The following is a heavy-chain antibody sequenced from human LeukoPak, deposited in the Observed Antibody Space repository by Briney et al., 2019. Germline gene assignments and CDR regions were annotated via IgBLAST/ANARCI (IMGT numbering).Heavy chain of an antibody. CDR3: AGNYGPYYFDY. V-gene: IGHV3-33*01. CDR2: IWYDGSNK. CDR1: GFTFSNYG. J-gene: IGHJ4*02. Sequence: GGSLRLSCAASGFTFSNYGMHWVRQAPGKGLEWVAVIWYDGSNKYYADSVKGRFTISRDDSKNTLYLQMNSLRAEDTAVYYCAGNYGPYYFDYWGQGTLVTVSS. D-gene: IGHD3-10*01.